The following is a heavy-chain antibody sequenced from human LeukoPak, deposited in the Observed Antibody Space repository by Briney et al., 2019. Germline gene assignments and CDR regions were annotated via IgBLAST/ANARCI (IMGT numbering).Heavy chain of an antibody. Sequence: GGSLRLSCSASGFTFGAYFMHWIRQAPGKGLQYVSSISSNEYDTYYADSVKGRFTISRDNSKNTLFLQMNNLRPEDTAVYYCVKDLNGTWSFDYWGQGTLVTVSS. V-gene: IGHV3-64D*06. J-gene: IGHJ4*02. CDR1: GFTFGAYF. D-gene: IGHD2-8*01. CDR2: ISSNEYDT. CDR3: VKDLNGTWSFDY.